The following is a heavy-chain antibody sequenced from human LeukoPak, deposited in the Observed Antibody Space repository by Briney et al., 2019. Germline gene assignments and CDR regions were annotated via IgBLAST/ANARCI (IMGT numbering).Heavy chain of an antibody. J-gene: IGHJ4*02. D-gene: IGHD6-19*01. CDR1: GFTFSNYA. CDR3: AKNQGQWLVPVDY. CDR2: MSGSGGST. V-gene: IGHV3-23*01. Sequence: GGSLRLSCAASGFTFSNYAMSWVREAPGKGLEWVSSMSGSGGSTYYADSVKGRFTISRDNSKNTLYLQMNNLRAEDTALYYCAKNQGQWLVPVDYWGQGTLVTVSS.